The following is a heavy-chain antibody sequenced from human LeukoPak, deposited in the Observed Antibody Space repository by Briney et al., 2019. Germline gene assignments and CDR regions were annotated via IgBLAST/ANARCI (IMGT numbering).Heavy chain of an antibody. CDR3: ARRDGDNDRGFDY. D-gene: IGHD4-23*01. V-gene: IGHV3-33*01. CDR2: IWYDGSKK. Sequence: GGSLRPSCAASEFTFSSYGMHWVRQAPGKGLEWVAVIWYDGSKKYYADSVKGRFTISRDNSKNTLYLQMNSLRAEDTAVYYCARRDGDNDRGFDYWGQGTLVTVSS. J-gene: IGHJ4*02. CDR1: EFTFSSYG.